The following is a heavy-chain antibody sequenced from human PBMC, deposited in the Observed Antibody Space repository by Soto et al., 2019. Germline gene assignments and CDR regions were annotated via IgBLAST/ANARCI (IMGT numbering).Heavy chain of an antibody. J-gene: IGHJ3*02. V-gene: IGHV3-21*01. Sequence: EVQLVESGGGLVKPGGSLRLSCAASGFTFSSYSMNWVRQAPGKGLEWVSSISSSSSYIYYADSVKGRFTISRDNAKNSLYLQVNSLRDEETAVYYCARDPHDPEVILTGYYPVAGAFDIWGQGTMVTVSS. CDR2: ISSSSSYI. CDR1: GFTFSSYS. CDR3: ARDPHDPEVILTGYYPVAGAFDI. D-gene: IGHD3-9*01.